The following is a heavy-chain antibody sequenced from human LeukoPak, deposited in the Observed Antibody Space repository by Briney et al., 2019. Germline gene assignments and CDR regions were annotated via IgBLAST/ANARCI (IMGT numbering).Heavy chain of an antibody. V-gene: IGHV1-46*01. CDR1: GYTFTSYY. J-gene: IGHJ5*02. CDR2: INPSGGST. CDR3: ARAGTAAAGWLIWFDP. D-gene: IGHD6-13*01. Sequence: ASVKVSCKASGYTFTSYYMHWVRQAPGQGLEWMGIINPSGGSTSYAQKFQGRVTMTRDMSTSTVYMDLSSLRSEDTAVYYCARAGTAAAGWLIWFDPWGQGTLVTVSS.